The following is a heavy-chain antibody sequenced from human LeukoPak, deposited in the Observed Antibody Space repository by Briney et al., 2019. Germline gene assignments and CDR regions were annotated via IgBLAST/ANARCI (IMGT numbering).Heavy chain of an antibody. D-gene: IGHD6-6*01. J-gene: IGHJ4*02. CDR1: GYSFTSYW. CDR2: IYPGGSDI. V-gene: IGHV5-51*01. CDR3: AKKNSVAAPFDY. Sequence: RGESLKISCKGSGYSFTSYWIGWVRQMPGKGLEWMGIIYPGGSDIRYSPSFQGQVTISADKSISTAYLQWSSLKASDTAMYYCAKKNSVAAPFDYWGQGTLVTVSS.